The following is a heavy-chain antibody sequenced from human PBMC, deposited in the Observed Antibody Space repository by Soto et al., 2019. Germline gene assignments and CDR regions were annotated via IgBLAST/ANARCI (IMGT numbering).Heavy chain of an antibody. Sequence: SETLSLTCTVSGGSISSGDYYWSWIRQPPGKGLEWIGYIYYSGSTYYNPSLKSRVTISVDTSKNQFSLKLSSVTAADTAVYYCASSDIVLMVYTQWRQGTLVTVSS. CDR1: GGSISSGDYY. CDR2: IYYSGST. V-gene: IGHV4-30-4*01. CDR3: ASSDIVLMVYTQ. J-gene: IGHJ4*02. D-gene: IGHD2-8*01.